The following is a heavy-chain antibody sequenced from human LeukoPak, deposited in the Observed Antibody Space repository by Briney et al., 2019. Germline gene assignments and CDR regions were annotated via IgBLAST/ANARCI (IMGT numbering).Heavy chain of an antibody. CDR2: IYHSGST. V-gene: IGHV4-4*02. D-gene: IGHD3/OR15-3a*01. Sequence: PSETLSLTCAVSGGSISSSNWWSWVRQPPGKGLEWIGKIYHSGSTNYNPSLKSRVTISVDKSKNQFSLKLSSVTAADTAVYYCARELRTGYYAHFDYWGQGTLVTVSS. CDR1: GGSISSSNW. J-gene: IGHJ4*02. CDR3: ARELRTGYYAHFDY.